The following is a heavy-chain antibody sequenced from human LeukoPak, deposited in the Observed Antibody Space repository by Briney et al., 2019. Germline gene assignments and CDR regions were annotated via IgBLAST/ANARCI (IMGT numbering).Heavy chain of an antibody. CDR1: GFTFSNHG. J-gene: IGHJ4*02. Sequence: GSLRLSCAASGFTFSNHGMHWVRQAPGKGLEWVSGISGSGGSTNYADSVKGRFTISRDNSKNTLYLQMNSLRAEDTAVYYCAKGRSGSYSPTWDYWGRGTLVTVSS. CDR3: AKGRSGSYSPTWDY. D-gene: IGHD1-26*01. CDR2: ISGSGGST. V-gene: IGHV3-23*01.